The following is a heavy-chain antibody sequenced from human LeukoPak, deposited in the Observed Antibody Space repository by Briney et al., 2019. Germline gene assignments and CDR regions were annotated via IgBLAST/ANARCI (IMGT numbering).Heavy chain of an antibody. Sequence: SETLSLTCAVYGGSFSGYYWSWIRQPPGKGLEWIGEINHSGSTNYNPSLKSRVTISVDTSKNQFSLKLSSVTAADTAVYYCARGWGSSIAARYYFDYWGQGTLVTVSS. J-gene: IGHJ4*02. V-gene: IGHV4-34*01. CDR2: INHSGST. CDR3: ARGWGSSIAARYYFDY. D-gene: IGHD6-6*01. CDR1: GGSFSGYY.